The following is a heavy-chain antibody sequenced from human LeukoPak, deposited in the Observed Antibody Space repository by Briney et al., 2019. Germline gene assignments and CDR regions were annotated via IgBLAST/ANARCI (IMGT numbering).Heavy chain of an antibody. CDR1: GFTFSNYE. J-gene: IGHJ2*01. Sequence: GGSLRLSCAASGFTFSNYEMNWVRQAPGKGLEWVLYISSAGTTIFYEDSVKGRFTVSRDNAKNSLYLQMNSLRAEDTAVYYCARDMNTYLDLWGRGTLVTVSS. CDR3: ARDMNTYLDL. CDR2: ISSAGTTI. V-gene: IGHV3-48*03. D-gene: IGHD3-16*01.